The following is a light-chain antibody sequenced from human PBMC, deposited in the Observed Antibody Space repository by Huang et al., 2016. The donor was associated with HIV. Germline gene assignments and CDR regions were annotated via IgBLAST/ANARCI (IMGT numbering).Light chain of an antibody. CDR1: EIIGSW. CDR3: QQYSTSMYS. J-gene: IGKJ2*01. V-gene: IGKV1-5*03. Sequence: GDRVTVTCRASEIIGSWLAWYQQKPGKAPKLLIYKASTSASDVPSRFSGSGSGTQFTLIISSLQPDDFATYYCQQYSTSMYSFGQGTKVEIK. CDR2: KAS.